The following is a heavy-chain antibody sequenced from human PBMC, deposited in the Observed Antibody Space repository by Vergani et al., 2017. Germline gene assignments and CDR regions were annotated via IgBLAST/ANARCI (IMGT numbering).Heavy chain of an antibody. CDR1: GFTFDDYA. CDR2: ISWNSGSI. V-gene: IGHV3-9*01. D-gene: IGHD6-19*01. J-gene: IGHJ3*02. CDR3: AXDMQWLEYSYRTWAFDI. Sequence: EVQLVESGGGLVQPGRSLRLSCAASGFTFDDYAMHWVRQAPGKGLEWVSGISWNSGSIGYADSVKGRFTISRDNAKNSLYLQMNSLRAEDTALYYCAXDMQWLEYSYRTWAFDIWGQGTMVTVSS.